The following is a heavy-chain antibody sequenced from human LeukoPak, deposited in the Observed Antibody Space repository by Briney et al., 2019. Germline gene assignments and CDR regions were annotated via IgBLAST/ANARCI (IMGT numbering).Heavy chain of an antibody. CDR2: IIPIFGTA. CDR1: GGTFSGYA. V-gene: IGHV1-69*13. D-gene: IGHD3-22*01. J-gene: IGHJ4*02. Sequence: ASVKVSCKASGGTFSGYAISWVRQAPGQGLEWMGGIIPIFGTANYAQKFQGRVTITADESTSTAYMELSSLRSEDTAVYYCARDKIYYYDDVADKAQFDYWGQGTLVTVSS. CDR3: ARDKIYYYDDVADKAQFDY.